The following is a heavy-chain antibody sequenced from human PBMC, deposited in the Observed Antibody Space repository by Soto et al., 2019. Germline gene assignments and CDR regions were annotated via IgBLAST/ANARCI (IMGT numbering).Heavy chain of an antibody. D-gene: IGHD2-2*01. CDR1: GFTFSSYA. CDR2: ISGSGGST. J-gene: IGHJ4*02. Sequence: EVQLLESGGVLVQPGGSLRLSCAASGFTFSSYAMSWVRQAPGKGREWVSDISGSGGSTYYADSVKGRFTISRDNSKNTLYLQMNSLRAEDTAVYYCAKRVDDLEYCISTSCYYLDYCGQGTLVTVSS. V-gene: IGHV3-23*01. CDR3: AKRVDDLEYCISTSCYYLDY.